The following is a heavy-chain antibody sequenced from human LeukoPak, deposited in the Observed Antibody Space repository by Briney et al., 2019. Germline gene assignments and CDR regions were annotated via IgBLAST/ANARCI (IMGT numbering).Heavy chain of an antibody. CDR3: SKGTRDNYGDYVDS. D-gene: IGHD4-17*01. CDR1: GFTFSSYA. V-gene: IGHV3-23*01. J-gene: IGHJ4*02. CDR2: ISGSGGST. Sequence: GGSLRLSCAASGFTFSSYAMSWVRQAPGKGLEWVSAISGSGGSTYYADSVKGRFTISRDNSKNTLYLQMNSLRAEDTAVYYCSKGTRDNYGDYVDSWGQGTLVTVSS.